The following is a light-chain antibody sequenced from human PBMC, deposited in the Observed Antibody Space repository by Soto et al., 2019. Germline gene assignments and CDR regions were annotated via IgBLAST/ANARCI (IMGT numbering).Light chain of an antibody. CDR3: QQRSEWPIT. V-gene: IGKV3D-20*02. CDR2: GAS. Sequence: EIVLTQSPGNLSLSPGERATLSCRASQSVSSSYLAWYQQKPGQPPRLLIYGASSRATGIPDRFSGSGSGTDFTLTISRLEPEDFAVFYCQQRSEWPITFGQGTRLEI. J-gene: IGKJ5*01. CDR1: QSVSSSY.